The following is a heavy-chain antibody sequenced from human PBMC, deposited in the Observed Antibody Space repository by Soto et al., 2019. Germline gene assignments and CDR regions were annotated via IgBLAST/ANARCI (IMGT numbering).Heavy chain of an antibody. CDR1: GYTFTAYY. D-gene: IGHD3-10*01. CDR3: ARNMDYYYGPGSGNGHGF. J-gene: IGHJ6*02. V-gene: IGHV1-2*02. CDR2: INPKFGDT. Sequence: QVQLVQSGAEVKEPGDSVRVSCEASGYTFTAYYIHWVRQAPGQGLEWMGWINPKFGDTTYAQDFQGRVSMTRDMSSSIVYMELSRLTSDDTAIYYCARNMDYYYGPGSGNGHGFWGQGTTVTVCS.